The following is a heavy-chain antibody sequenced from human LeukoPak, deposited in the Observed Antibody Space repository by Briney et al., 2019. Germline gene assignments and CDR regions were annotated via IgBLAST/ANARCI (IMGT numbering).Heavy chain of an antibody. D-gene: IGHD1-7*01. J-gene: IGHJ6*03. Sequence: PGGSLRLSCAASGFTFSSYAMSWVRQAPGKGLEWVSAISGSGGSTYYADSVKGRFTISRDNSKNTLYLQMNSLRADDTAVYYCAKRRGLELTYYYHMDVWGKGTTVTVPS. V-gene: IGHV3-23*01. CDR2: ISGSGGST. CDR3: AKRRGLELTYYYHMDV. CDR1: GFTFSSYA.